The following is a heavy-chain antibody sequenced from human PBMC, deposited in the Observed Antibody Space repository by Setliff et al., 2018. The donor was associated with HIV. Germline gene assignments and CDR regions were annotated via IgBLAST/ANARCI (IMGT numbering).Heavy chain of an antibody. Sequence: GESLKISCHLSGYSFVDFWIGWVRQMPGKGLEWVGFIYPGDSDSRYSPSFRGQVTISADKSTTTAYLDWASLKASDTAMYYCVRYIGAAAGYIDHWDQGTLVTVSS. D-gene: IGHD6-25*01. CDR3: VRYIGAAAGYIDH. V-gene: IGHV5-51*01. CDR2: IYPGDSDS. CDR1: GYSFVDFW. J-gene: IGHJ4*02.